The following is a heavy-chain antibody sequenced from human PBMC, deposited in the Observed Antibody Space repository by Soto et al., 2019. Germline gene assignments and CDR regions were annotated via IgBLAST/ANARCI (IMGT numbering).Heavy chain of an antibody. V-gene: IGHV6-1*01. CDR3: AIGEQYSGSIFDE. CDR2: TYYRSKWYY. Sequence: SQTLSLTCAITGDSVSSNSAGWSWVRQSPSRGLEWLGRTYYRSKWYYEYAVSVRGRITINPDTSKNQYSLQLNSVTPEDTAVYFCAIGEQYSGSIFDEWGQGNLVTVSA. J-gene: IGHJ4*01. D-gene: IGHD1-26*01. CDR1: GDSVSSNSAG.